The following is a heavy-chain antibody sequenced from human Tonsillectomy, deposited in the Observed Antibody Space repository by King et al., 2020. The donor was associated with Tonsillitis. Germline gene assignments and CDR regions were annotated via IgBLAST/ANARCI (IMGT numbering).Heavy chain of an antibody. CDR1: GFTFSNAW. J-gene: IGHJ4*02. V-gene: IGHV3-15*01. CDR3: TTAYYYDSSGYYYLPFDY. D-gene: IGHD3-22*01. Sequence: VQLVESGGGLVKPGGSLRLSCAASGFTFSNAWMSWVRQAPGKGLEWVGRIKSKTDCGTTDHAAPVKGRFTISRDDSKNTLYLQMNSLKTEDTAVYYCTTAYYYDSSGYYYLPFDYWGQGTLVTVSS. CDR2: IKSKTDCGTT.